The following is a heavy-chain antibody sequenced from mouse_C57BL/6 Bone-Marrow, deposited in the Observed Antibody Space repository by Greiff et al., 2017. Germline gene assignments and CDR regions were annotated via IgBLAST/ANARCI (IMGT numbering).Heavy chain of an antibody. J-gene: IGHJ2*01. D-gene: IGHD1-1*01. Sequence: LEESGAELARPGASVKLSCKASGYTFTSYGISWVKQRTGPGLEWIGEFYPRSGNTYYNEKFKGKATLTADKSSSTAYMALRSLTSEDSAVYFCARNYGSSYDYWGQGTTLTVSS. CDR2: FYPRSGNT. V-gene: IGHV1-81*01. CDR1: GYTFTSYG. CDR3: ARNYGSSYDY.